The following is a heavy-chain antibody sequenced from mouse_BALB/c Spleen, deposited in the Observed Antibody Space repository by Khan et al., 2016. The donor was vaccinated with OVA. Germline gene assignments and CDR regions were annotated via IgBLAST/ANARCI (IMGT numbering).Heavy chain of an antibody. CDR2: IYPGTDNS. J-gene: IGHJ2*01. D-gene: IGHD3-2*02. CDR1: GYIFTSYW. Sequence: QVQLQQSGAELVRPGASVKLSCKTSGYIFTSYWIHWVKQRSGQGLEWIARIYPGTDNSYYNEKFKDKATLTADKSSSTAYMQLSSLKSEYSDVYFCAREEALDHFDHWGQGTTLTVAS. V-gene: IGHV1S132*01. CDR3: AREEALDHFDH.